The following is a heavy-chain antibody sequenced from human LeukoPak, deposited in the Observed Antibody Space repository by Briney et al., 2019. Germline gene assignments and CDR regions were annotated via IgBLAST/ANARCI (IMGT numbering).Heavy chain of an antibody. CDR3: ARHEGSGSYYSY. J-gene: IGHJ4*02. CDR1: GYSFTTYW. CDR2: ISTDDSEI. V-gene: IGHV5-51*01. D-gene: IGHD1-26*01. Sequence: GESLKISCKCSGYSFTTYWIAWVRQMPGRGMECMGIISTDDSEITYSPSFRGQVTISAHKSISNAYLQWRRLKASDTASYYCARHEGSGSYYSYWGQGTLVTVSS.